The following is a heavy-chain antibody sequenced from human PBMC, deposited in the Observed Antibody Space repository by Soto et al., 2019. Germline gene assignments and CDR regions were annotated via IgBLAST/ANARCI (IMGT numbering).Heavy chain of an antibody. D-gene: IGHD5-18*01. CDR1: GYTFTGYF. V-gene: IGHV1-2*04. CDR2: INPNSGGT. Sequence: ASVKVSCKASGYTFTGYFMHWVRQAPGQGLEWMGWINPNSGGTNYAQKFQGWVAMTRDTSISTAYMELSRLRSDDTAVYYCARGAPLYSYGYSSNPTFDYWGQGTLVTVSS. CDR3: ARGAPLYSYGYSSNPTFDY. J-gene: IGHJ4*02.